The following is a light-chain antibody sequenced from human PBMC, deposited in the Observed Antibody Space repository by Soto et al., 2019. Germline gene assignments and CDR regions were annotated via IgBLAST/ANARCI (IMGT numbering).Light chain of an antibody. CDR3: QQYGSSPWT. CDR1: QGVSSSY. Sequence: EIVLTQSPGTLSLSPGERATLSCRASQGVSSSYLAWNQQKPGQAPRLLIYGASSRATGIPDRFSGSGSGTDFTLTISRLEPEDFAVYYCQQYGSSPWTFGQGTK. V-gene: IGKV3-20*01. J-gene: IGKJ1*01. CDR2: GAS.